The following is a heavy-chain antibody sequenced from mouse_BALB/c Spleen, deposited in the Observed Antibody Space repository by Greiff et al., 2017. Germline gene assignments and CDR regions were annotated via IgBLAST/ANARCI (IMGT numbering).Heavy chain of an antibody. CDR3: TSGVGGYYFDY. J-gene: IGHJ2*01. CDR1: GYTFTSYW. D-gene: IGHD1-1*01. V-gene: IGHV1-69*02. Sequence: VKLQQPGAELVRPGASVKLSCKASGYTFTSYWINWVKQRPGQGLEWIGNIYPSDSYTNYNQKFKDKATLTVDKSSSTAYMQLSSPTSEDSAVYYCTSGVGGYYFDYWGQGTTLTVSS. CDR2: IYPSDSYT.